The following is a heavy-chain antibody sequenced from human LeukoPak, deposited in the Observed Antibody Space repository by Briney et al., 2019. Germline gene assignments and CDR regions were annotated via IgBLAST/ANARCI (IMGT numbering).Heavy chain of an antibody. V-gene: IGHV3-23*01. CDR3: AKDTRIPIVGEFDF. D-gene: IGHD2/OR15-2a*01. CDR2: ISGSAGST. J-gene: IGHJ4*02. CDR1: GFTFSSYA. Sequence: GGSLRLSRAASGFTFSSYAMSWVRQAPGKGLEWVSGISGSAGSTYYADSVKGRSTISRDNSKNTLYLQMNSLRAEDTAVYYCAKDTRIPIVGEFDFWGQGTLVTVSS.